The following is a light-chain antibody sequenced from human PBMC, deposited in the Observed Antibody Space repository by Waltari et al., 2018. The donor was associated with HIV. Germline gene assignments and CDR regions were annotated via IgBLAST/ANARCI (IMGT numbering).Light chain of an antibody. V-gene: IGLV1-47*01. J-gene: IGLJ3*02. Sequence: QSVLTQPPSVSGTPGQRVTISCSGSRSNIGRNYVYWYQQLPGPAPKLLIYRNHQRPSGVPDRFSGSKSGTSASLAISGLRSEDEGDYHCTTWGGSLSGPVFGGGTKVTVL. CDR2: RNH. CDR3: TTWGGSLSGPV. CDR1: RSNIGRNY.